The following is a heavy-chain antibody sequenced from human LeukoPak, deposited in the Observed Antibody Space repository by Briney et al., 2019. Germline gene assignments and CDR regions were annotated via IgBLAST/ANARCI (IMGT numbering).Heavy chain of an antibody. CDR1: GFSVTNNY. CDR2: FYVGGAT. J-gene: IGHJ4*02. CDR3: ARGDGYNFFDY. D-gene: IGHD5-24*01. V-gene: IGHV3-53*01. Sequence: GGSLTLSCAVSGFSVTNNYMSWARQAPGKGLEAVSVFYVGGATYYADSVKGRFTISRDNSENTLYLQMKSLRAEDTAVYYCARGDGYNFFDYWGQGTLVTVPS.